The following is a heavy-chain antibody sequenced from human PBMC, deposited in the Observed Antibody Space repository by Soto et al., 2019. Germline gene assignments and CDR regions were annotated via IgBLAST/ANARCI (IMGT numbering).Heavy chain of an antibody. Sequence: SETLSLTYAAFGWAFTDYYWSWIRQPPGKGLEWIGEMIHRGSTNYNPSLESRVTISVDTSKDQFSLKLYSVTAADTAVYYCARSRASGNVYFFDYWGQG. J-gene: IGHJ4*02. CDR1: GWAFTDYY. CDR2: MIHRGST. CDR3: ARSRASGNVYFFDY. V-gene: IGHV4-34*12. D-gene: IGHD1-1*01.